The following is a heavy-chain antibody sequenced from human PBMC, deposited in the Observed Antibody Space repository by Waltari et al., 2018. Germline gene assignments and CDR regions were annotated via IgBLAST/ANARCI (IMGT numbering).Heavy chain of an antibody. CDR1: GSTFRSYW. J-gene: IGHJ4*02. V-gene: IGHV3-7*01. CDR3: ARAVDVADY. CDR2: IKQDGRAK. D-gene: IGHD5-12*01. Sequence: EIQVVESGGGLVQPGGSLRLSCAASGSTFRSYWMSWVRQAPGKGLEWVANIKQDGRAKFYLDSVKGRFTISRDNAKNTLYLQMNSLRAEDTALYYCARAVDVADYWGQGTLVTVSS.